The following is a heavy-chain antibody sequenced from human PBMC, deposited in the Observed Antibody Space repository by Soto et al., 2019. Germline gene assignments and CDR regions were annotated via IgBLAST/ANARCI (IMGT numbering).Heavy chain of an antibody. D-gene: IGHD3-22*01. V-gene: IGHV1-46*01. Sequence: RASVKVSCKASGYTFTSYYMHWVRQAPGQGLEWMGIINPSGGSTSYAQKFQGRVTMTRDTSTSTVYMELSSLRSEDTAVYYCARLSPYYYDSSGYLDYWGQGTLVTVSS. J-gene: IGHJ4*02. CDR3: ARLSPYYYDSSGYLDY. CDR1: GYTFTSYY. CDR2: INPSGGST.